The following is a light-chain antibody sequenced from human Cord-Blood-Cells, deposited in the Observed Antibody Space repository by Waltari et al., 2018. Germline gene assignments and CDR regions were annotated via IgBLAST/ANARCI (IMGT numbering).Light chain of an antibody. CDR2: GAS. CDR3: QQYNNWPPYT. J-gene: IGKJ2*01. V-gene: IGKV3-15*01. CDR1: QSVSSN. Sequence: EIVMTQSPATLSVSPGARDTLSCRASQSVSSNLAWYQQKPGQAPRLLIYGASTRATGIPARFSGSGSGTEFTLTISSLQSEDFAVYYCQQYNNWPPYTFGQGTKLEIK.